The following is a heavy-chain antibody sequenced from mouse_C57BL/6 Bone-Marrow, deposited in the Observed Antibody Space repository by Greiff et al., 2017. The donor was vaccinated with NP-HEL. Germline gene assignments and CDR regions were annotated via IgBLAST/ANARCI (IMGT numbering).Heavy chain of an antibody. D-gene: IGHD5-1*01. CDR1: GFNIKDDY. Sequence: VQLQQSGAELVRPGASVKLSCTASGFNIKDDYMHWVKQRPEQGLEWIGWIDPENGDTEYASKFQGKATITADTSSNTAYLQLSSLTSDDTAVYYCTPLPGFAYWGQGTLVTVSA. CDR3: TPLPGFAY. CDR2: IDPENGDT. J-gene: IGHJ3*01. V-gene: IGHV14-4*01.